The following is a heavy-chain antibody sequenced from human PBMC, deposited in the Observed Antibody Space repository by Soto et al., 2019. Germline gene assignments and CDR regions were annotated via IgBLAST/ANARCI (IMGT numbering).Heavy chain of an antibody. CDR2: IWYDGSNK. CDR1: GFTFSSYG. CDR3: ARGGWGSGWYGYYFDY. V-gene: IGHV3-33*01. Sequence: GGSLRLSCAASGFTFSSYGMHWVRQAPGKGLEWVAVIWYDGSNKYYADSVKGRFTISRDNSKNTLYLQMNSLRAEDTAVYYCARGGWGSGWYGYYFDYWGQGTLVTVS. J-gene: IGHJ4*02. D-gene: IGHD6-19*01.